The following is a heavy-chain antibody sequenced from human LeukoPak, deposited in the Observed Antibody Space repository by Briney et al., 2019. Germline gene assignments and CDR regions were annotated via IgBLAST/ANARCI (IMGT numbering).Heavy chain of an antibody. V-gene: IGHV3-23*01. Sequence: GGSLRLSCAASGFTFSSYAMSWVRQAPGKGLEWVSAIGVGGGSTYYADSVKGRFTTSRDNSKNTLYLQMNSLRAEDTAVYYCAKSLGATPHTVFDYWGQGTLVTVSS. CDR3: AKSLGATPHTVFDY. CDR2: IGVGGGST. J-gene: IGHJ4*02. D-gene: IGHD2-15*01. CDR1: GFTFSSYA.